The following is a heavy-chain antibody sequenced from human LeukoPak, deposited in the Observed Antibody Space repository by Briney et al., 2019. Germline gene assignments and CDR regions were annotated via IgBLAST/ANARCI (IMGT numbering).Heavy chain of an antibody. Sequence: PSETLSLTCVVYGGSFSGYYWSWIRQPPGKGLEWIGEINHSGSTNYNPSLKSRATISVDTSKNQFSLKLSSVTAADTAVYYCAREGSVSYYLPYYYYYMDVWGKGTTVTISS. CDR2: INHSGST. CDR3: AREGSVSYYLPYYYYYMDV. D-gene: IGHD3-10*01. CDR1: GGSFSGYY. V-gene: IGHV4-34*01. J-gene: IGHJ6*03.